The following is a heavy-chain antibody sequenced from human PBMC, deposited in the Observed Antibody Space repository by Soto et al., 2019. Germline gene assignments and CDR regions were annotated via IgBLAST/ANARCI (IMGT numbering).Heavy chain of an antibody. V-gene: IGHV3-23*01. CDR1: GFTFSSYA. CDR3: AKGPPYYDFWSGSPFVYYGMDV. Sequence: GGSLRLSCAASGFTFSSYAMSWVRQAPGKGLEWVSAISGSGGSTYYADSVKGRFTISRDNSKNTLYLQMNSLRAEDTAVYYCAKGPPYYDFWSGSPFVYYGMDVWSQGTTVTVS. D-gene: IGHD3-3*01. J-gene: IGHJ6*02. CDR2: ISGSGGST.